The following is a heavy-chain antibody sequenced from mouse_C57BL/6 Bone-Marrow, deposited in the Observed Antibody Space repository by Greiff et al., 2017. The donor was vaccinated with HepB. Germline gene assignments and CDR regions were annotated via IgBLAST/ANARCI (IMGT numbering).Heavy chain of an antibody. CDR2: IWSDGST. D-gene: IGHD2-1*01. CDR1: GFSLTSYG. CDR3: ARHLYGNYWAMDY. V-gene: IGHV2-6-1*01. Sequence: VQLQESGPGLVAPSQSLSITCTVSGFSLTSYGVHWVRQPPGKGLEWLVVIWSDGSTTYNSALKSRLSISKDNSKSQVFLKMNSLQTDDTAMYYCARHLYGNYWAMDYWGQGTSVTVSS. J-gene: IGHJ4*01.